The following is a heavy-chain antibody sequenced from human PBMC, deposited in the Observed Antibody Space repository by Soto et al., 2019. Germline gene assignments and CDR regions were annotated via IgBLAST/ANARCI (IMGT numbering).Heavy chain of an antibody. CDR3: AREDYFDSSSSQYGMDV. Sequence: PGGSLRLSCAASGFTFSDYWMSWVRQAPGKGLEWVANIKQDGSEKYYVDSVKGRFTISRDNAKNSLYLQMNSLRDEDTAVYYCAREDYFDSSSSQYGMDVWGQGTTVTVSS. J-gene: IGHJ6*02. CDR2: IKQDGSEK. CDR1: GFTFSDYW. V-gene: IGHV3-7*01. D-gene: IGHD3-22*01.